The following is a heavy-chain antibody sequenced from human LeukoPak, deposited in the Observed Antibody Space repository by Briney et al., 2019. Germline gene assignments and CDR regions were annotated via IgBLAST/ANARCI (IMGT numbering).Heavy chain of an antibody. J-gene: IGHJ5*02. V-gene: IGHV5-51*01. CDR1: GYSFTSYW. CDR3: ARQPGGVPAANNWFDP. D-gene: IGHD2-2*01. CDR2: IYPGDSDT. Sequence: GESLEISCKGSGYSFTSYWIGWVRQMPGKGLEWMGIIYPGDSDTRYSPSFQGQVTISADKSISTAYLQWSSLKASDTAMYYCARQPGGVPAANNWFDPWGQGTLVTVSS.